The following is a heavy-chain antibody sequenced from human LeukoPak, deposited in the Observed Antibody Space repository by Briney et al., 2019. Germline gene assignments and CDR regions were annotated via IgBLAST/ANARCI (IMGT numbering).Heavy chain of an antibody. V-gene: IGHV1-2*02. CDR1: GYTFTGYH. CDR3: FLLVVAATDFDY. J-gene: IGHJ4*02. D-gene: IGHD2-15*01. CDR2: INPNSGGT. Sequence: GASVKVSCKASGYTFTGYHMHWVRQAPGQGLEWMGWINPNSGGTNYAQKFQGRVTMTRDTSISTAYMELSRLRSDDTAVYYCFLLVVAATDFDYWGQGTLVTVSS.